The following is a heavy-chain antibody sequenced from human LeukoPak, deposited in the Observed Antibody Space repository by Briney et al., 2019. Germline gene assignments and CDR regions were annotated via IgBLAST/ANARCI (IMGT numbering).Heavy chain of an antibody. D-gene: IGHD7-27*01. CDR2: ISNSNSYI. Sequence: PGGSLRLSCAASGFTFSIYSMNWVRQAPGKGLEWVSSISNSNSYIYYADSVKGRFTISRDNSKNTLFLQMNSLRAEDTAVYYCAKDGGLWVSAHWGDSWGRGTLVTVSS. V-gene: IGHV3-21*04. CDR3: AKDGGLWVSAHWGDS. CDR1: GFTFSIYS. J-gene: IGHJ4*02.